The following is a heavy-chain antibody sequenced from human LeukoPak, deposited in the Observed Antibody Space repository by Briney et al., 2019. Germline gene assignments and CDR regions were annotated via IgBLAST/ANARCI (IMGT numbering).Heavy chain of an antibody. CDR3: ARGRYDYVWGSYHLIDY. D-gene: IGHD3-16*02. CDR1: GGSISSYY. J-gene: IGHJ4*02. V-gene: IGHV4-59*01. CDR2: IYYSGST. Sequence: PSETLSLTCTVSGGSISSYYWSWIRQPPGKGLEWIGYIYYSGSTNYNPSLKSRVTISVDTSKNQFSLKLSSVTAADTAVYYCARGRYDYVWGSYHLIDYWGQGTLVTVSS.